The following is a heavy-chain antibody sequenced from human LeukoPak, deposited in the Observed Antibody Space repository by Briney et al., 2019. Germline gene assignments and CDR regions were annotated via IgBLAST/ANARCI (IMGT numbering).Heavy chain of an antibody. CDR1: GGTFSSYA. Sequence: ASVNVSCKASGGTFSSYAISWVRQAPGQRLEWMGLINADDGKTRYSQRFQGRVTITRDTSANTAYMELSSLRFEDTAVYYCARGIVVQPSANWFDPWGQGTPVTVSS. CDR2: INADDGKT. V-gene: IGHV1-3*01. CDR3: ARGIVVQPSANWFDP. J-gene: IGHJ5*02. D-gene: IGHD2-2*01.